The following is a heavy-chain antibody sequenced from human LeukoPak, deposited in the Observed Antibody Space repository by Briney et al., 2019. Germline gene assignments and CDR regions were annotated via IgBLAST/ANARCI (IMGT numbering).Heavy chain of an antibody. J-gene: IGHJ6*02. V-gene: IGHV1-2*02. Sequence: ASVKVSCKASGYSFTGYYIHWVRQAPGQGLEWMGWINSISAGTQYAQKFQGRVTMTRDTSISTAYMELSRLRSDDTGVYYCATNPYVTFYSMDVWGRGTTVTVSS. CDR2: INSISAGT. D-gene: IGHD2/OR15-2a*01. CDR1: GYSFTGYY. CDR3: ATNPYVTFYSMDV.